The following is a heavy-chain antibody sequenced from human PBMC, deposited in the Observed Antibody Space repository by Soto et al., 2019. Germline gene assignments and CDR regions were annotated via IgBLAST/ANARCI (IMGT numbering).Heavy chain of an antibody. CDR3: ARLDDFDWVAAFDY. CDR1: GYTFATYG. Sequence: QVQLVQSGAEVKKPGASVKVSCKASGYTFATYGISWVRQAPGEGLEWMGWISAYNGNTNYAQKVQGRVTLTTDTATSTAYMEMTSLRSDDTAVYYCARLDDFDWVAAFDYWGQGTLVTVSS. D-gene: IGHD3-9*01. CDR2: ISAYNGNT. V-gene: IGHV1-18*01. J-gene: IGHJ4*02.